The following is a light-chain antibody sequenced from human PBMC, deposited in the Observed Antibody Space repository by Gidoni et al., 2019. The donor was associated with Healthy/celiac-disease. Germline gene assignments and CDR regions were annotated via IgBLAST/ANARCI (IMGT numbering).Light chain of an antibody. Sequence: QSVLTQPPSVSAAPGQRVTISCTGSSSNIGAGYDLHWYQQLPGTAPKLLIYGNSNRPSGVPDRFSGSKSGTSASLAITGLQAEDEADYYCQSYDSSLSGYVFGTGTKVTVL. CDR3: QSYDSSLSGYV. CDR2: GNS. J-gene: IGLJ1*01. V-gene: IGLV1-40*01. CDR1: SSNIGAGYD.